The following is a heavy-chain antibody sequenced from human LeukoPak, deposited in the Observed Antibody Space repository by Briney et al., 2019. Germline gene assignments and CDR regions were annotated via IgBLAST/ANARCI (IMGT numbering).Heavy chain of an antibody. Sequence: SGGSLRLSCAASGFTFTNIAMTWVRQPPGEGLEWVSTISGSGESTYYTDSLKGRFTISRDNSKNTVYLHMNSLRAEDTAVYYCARVNGPVLTGKLDCWGQGTLVTVSS. CDR3: ARVNGPVLTGKLDC. J-gene: IGHJ4*02. CDR2: ISGSGEST. V-gene: IGHV3-23*01. D-gene: IGHD3-9*01. CDR1: GFTFTNIA.